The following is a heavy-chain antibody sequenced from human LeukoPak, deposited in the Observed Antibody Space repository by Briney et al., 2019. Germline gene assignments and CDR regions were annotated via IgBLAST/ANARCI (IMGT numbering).Heavy chain of an antibody. J-gene: IGHJ4*02. CDR2: INPKSGDT. CDR1: GYTFTDYY. D-gene: IGHD3-22*01. Sequence: ASVKVSCKASGYTFTDYYMHWVRQAPGQGLEWMGWINPKSGDTNFAQKFQGRVTMTRDTSISTAYMELSRLRSDDTAVYYCARGSRNYYDSSGYSRFDYWGQGTLVTVSS. CDR3: ARGSRNYYDSSGYSRFDY. V-gene: IGHV1-2*02.